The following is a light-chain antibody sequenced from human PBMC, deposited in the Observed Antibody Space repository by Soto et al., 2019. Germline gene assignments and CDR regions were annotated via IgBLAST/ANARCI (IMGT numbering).Light chain of an antibody. Sequence: QSALTQPASVSGSPGQSITISCTGTSSDVGGYNYVSWYQHHPGKAPKFIIYDVSNRPSGVSNRFSGSKSGNTASLTISGLQAEDEAEYYCISYTSSNTLGGVFGTGTKVTVL. J-gene: IGLJ1*01. CDR1: SSDVGGYNY. CDR2: DVS. CDR3: ISYTSSNTLGGV. V-gene: IGLV2-14*03.